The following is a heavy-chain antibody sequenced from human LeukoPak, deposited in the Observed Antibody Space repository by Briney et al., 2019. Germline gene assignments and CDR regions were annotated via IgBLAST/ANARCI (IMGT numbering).Heavy chain of an antibody. D-gene: IGHD6-13*01. Sequence: SETLSLTCAVYGGSFSGYYWSWIRQPPGKGLEWIGYIYYSGSTSYNPSLKSRVTISVDTSKNQFSLKLSSVTAADTAVYYCARGPLSSSWYDYWGQGTLVTVSS. CDR3: ARGPLSSSWYDY. CDR2: IYYSGST. V-gene: IGHV4-59*01. CDR1: GGSFSGYY. J-gene: IGHJ4*02.